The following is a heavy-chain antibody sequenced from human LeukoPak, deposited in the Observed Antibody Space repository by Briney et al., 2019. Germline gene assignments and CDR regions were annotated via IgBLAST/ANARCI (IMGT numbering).Heavy chain of an antibody. Sequence: PSETLSLTCAVSGGSISSGSYSWSWIRQPAGKGLECIGRIYSSGTTDYNPSLKSRVAISVDTSKNQFSMKLASVTAADTAVYYCARGGWYDAFDIWGQGTMVTVSS. CDR3: ARGGWYDAFDI. D-gene: IGHD6-19*01. CDR1: GGSISSGSYS. CDR2: IYSSGTT. J-gene: IGHJ3*02. V-gene: IGHV4-61*02.